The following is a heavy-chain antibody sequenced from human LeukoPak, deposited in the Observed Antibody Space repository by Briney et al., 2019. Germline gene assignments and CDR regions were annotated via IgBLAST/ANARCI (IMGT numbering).Heavy chain of an antibody. Sequence: PSETLSLTCTVSGGSVSSDTYYWTWIRQPPGRRLEWIAFISYSGSTNYNPSLKSRVTISLDTSENQFSLKLSSVTAADTAAYYCARVHSFDSSGYYYYFDYWGQGTLVTVSS. V-gene: IGHV4-61*01. CDR3: ARVHSFDSSGYYYYFDY. J-gene: IGHJ4*02. CDR1: GGSVSSDTYY. D-gene: IGHD3-22*01. CDR2: ISYSGST.